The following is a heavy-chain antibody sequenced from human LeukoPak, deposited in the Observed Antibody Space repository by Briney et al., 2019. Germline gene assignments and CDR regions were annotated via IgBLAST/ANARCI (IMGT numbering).Heavy chain of an antibody. CDR3: ARLSAAVHLGAFDL. Sequence: SETLTLTCAVSGVSISPHYRAWIRQPPGKGLEWIPYIHTSGSNNQYPSLKSRVTISVDKSKNHFSLRLTSVTAADTAVYYCARLSAAVHLGAFDLWGQGTMVTVSS. CDR1: GVSISPHY. J-gene: IGHJ3*01. V-gene: IGHV4-4*09. CDR2: IHTSGSN. D-gene: IGHD3-3*01.